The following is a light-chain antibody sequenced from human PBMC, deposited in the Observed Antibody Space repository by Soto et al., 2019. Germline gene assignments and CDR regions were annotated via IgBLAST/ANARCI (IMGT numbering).Light chain of an antibody. CDR1: QSVSSSY. CDR2: GAS. V-gene: IGKV3-20*01. CDR3: QQYGFPPCT. J-gene: IGKJ2*02. Sequence: TQSEHHISFSPGESATLYCRASQSVSSSYLAWYQQKPGQAPRLLIYGASSRATGIPDRFSGSGSGTDFTLTISSLEPEDFAVYYCQQYGFPPCTFG.